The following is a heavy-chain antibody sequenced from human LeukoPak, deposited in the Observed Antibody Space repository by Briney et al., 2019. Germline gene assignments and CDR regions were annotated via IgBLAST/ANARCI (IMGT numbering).Heavy chain of an antibody. CDR3: ARDLAGPPQEAFDI. V-gene: IGHV3-7*01. Sequence: GGSLRLSCAASGFTFSSYWMSWVRQAPGKGVEWVANIKQDGSEKYYVDSVKGRFTISRDNAKNSLYLQMNSLRAEDTAVYYCARDLAGPPQEAFDIWGQGTMVTVSS. J-gene: IGHJ3*02. CDR2: IKQDGSEK. CDR1: GFTFSSYW.